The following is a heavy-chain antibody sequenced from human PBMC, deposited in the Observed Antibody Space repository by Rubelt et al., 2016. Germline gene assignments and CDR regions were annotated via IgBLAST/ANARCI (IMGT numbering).Heavy chain of an antibody. Sequence: ANYAQKFQGRVTITADESTSTAYMELSSLRSEDTAVYYCATGGYYYYYMDVWGKGTTVTVSS. CDR3: ATGGYYYYYMDV. CDR2: A. V-gene: IGHV1-69*01. J-gene: IGHJ6*03. D-gene: IGHD1-26*01.